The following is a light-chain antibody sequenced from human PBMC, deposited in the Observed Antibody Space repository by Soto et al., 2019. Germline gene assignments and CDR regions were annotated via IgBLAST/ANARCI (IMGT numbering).Light chain of an antibody. CDR1: QCFVFRDGNTY. V-gene: IGKV2-30*01. CDR3: VQGTQWPGT. Sequence: VLTESPLSLPVTPGQPASIFCSSCQCFVFRDGNTYLNWFQQKPGQSPRRLIHQVSNRDSGVPDRFRGRGSGTKFPLNHSSLEAEDFAVYYCVQGTQWPGTFGGGTKV. J-gene: IGKJ4*01. CDR2: QVS.